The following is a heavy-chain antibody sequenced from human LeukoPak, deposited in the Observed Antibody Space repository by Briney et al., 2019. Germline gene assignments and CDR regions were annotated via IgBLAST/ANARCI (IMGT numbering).Heavy chain of an antibody. CDR1: GFTFSSYA. Sequence: GGSLRLSCAASGFTFSSYAMHWVRQAPGKGLEYVSGISSNGGSTYYADSVKGRFTISRDNSRNTLYLQMGSLRADDMAVYYCARAGYCSSANCYAGTYFDYWGQGTLVTVSP. CDR2: ISSNGGST. D-gene: IGHD2-2*01. CDR3: ARAGYCSSANCYAGTYFDY. V-gene: IGHV3-64*02. J-gene: IGHJ4*02.